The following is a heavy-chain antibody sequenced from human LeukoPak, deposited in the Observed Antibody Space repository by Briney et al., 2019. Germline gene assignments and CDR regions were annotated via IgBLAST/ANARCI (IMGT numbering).Heavy chain of an antibody. CDR2: IYYSGST. CDR3: ARDSGTHSTTFDY. V-gene: IGHV4-59*01. CDR1: GGSISSYY. Sequence: SETLSLTCTVSGGSISSYYWSWIRQPPGKGLEWIGYIYYSGSTNYNPSLKSRVTISVDTSKNQFSLKLSSVTAADTAVYYCARDSGTHSTTFDYWGQGTLVTVSS. J-gene: IGHJ4*02. D-gene: IGHD4-17*01.